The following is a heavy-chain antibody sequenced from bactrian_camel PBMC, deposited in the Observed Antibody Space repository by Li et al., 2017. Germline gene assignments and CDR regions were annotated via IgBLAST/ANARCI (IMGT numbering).Heavy chain of an antibody. V-gene: IGHV3S6*01. CDR1: GFTFNTYF. D-gene: IGHD1*01. CDR3: VAAFICDHLATNY. J-gene: IGHJ4*01. Sequence: HVQLVESGGGLVQPGGSLRLACVASGFTFNTYFMTWVRQAPGKGLEWVSSIFSDGSKTYYADPVKGRFTISRDNAKNTLYLQMNNLKREDTGMYYCVAAFICDHLATNYRGRGTQVTVS. CDR2: IFSDGSKT.